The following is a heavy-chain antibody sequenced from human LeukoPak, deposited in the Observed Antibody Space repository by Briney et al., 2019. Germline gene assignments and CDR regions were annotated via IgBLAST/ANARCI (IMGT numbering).Heavy chain of an antibody. CDR1: GGPFSGYY. V-gene: IGHV4-34*01. D-gene: IGHD3-16*02. Sequence: SETLSLTCAVYGGPFSGYYWSWIRQPPGKGLEWIGEINHSGSTNYNPSLKSRVTISVDTSKNQFSLKLSSVTAADTAVYYCARVKLIYDYVWGSYRTYYFDYWGQGTLVTVSS. J-gene: IGHJ4*02. CDR3: ARVKLIYDYVWGSYRTYYFDY. CDR2: INHSGST.